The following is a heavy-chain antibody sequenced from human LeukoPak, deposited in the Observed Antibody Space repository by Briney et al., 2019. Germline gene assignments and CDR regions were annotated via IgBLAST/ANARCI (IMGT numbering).Heavy chain of an antibody. Sequence: ASVKDSCKTSGYSFTGYYIHWVRQAPGQGLEWMGRIIPNSVDTKYAQKFQGRVVMSTDTSITTAYMYLSGLTSDDTAVYYCARAPLRGSELRGLDSWGQGTLVTVSS. CDR3: ARAPLRGSELRGLDS. V-gene: IGHV1-2*06. D-gene: IGHD1-14*01. CDR2: IIPNSVDT. J-gene: IGHJ5*01. CDR1: GYSFTGYY.